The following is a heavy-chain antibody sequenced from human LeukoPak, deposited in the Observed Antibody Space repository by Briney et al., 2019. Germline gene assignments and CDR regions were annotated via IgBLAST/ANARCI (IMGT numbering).Heavy chain of an antibody. J-gene: IGHJ5*02. D-gene: IGHD6-13*01. V-gene: IGHV4-34*01. CDR2: INHSGST. Sequence: SETLSLACAVYGGSFSRYYWSWIRQPPGKGLEWIGEINHSGSTNYNPSLKSRVTISVDTSKNQFSLKLSSVTAADTAVYYCARRWGQQQLVPHNWFDPWGQGTLVTVSS. CDR1: GGSFSRYY. CDR3: ARRWGQQQLVPHNWFDP.